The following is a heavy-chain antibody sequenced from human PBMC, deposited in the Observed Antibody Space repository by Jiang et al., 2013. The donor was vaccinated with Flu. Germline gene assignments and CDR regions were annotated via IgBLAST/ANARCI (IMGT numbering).Heavy chain of an antibody. Sequence: EWVSYISSSSSTIYYADSVKGRFTISRDNAKNSLYLQMNSLRDEDTAVYYCARDWINTATSFDYWGQGTLVTVSS. V-gene: IGHV3-48*02. CDR3: ARDWINTATSFDY. J-gene: IGHJ4*02. D-gene: IGHD5-18*01. CDR2: ISSSSSTI.